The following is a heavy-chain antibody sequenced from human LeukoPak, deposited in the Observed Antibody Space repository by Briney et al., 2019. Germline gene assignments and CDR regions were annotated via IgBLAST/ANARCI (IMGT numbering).Heavy chain of an antibody. CDR2: IYHSGST. Sequence: SETLSLTCTVSGYSISSGYYWGWIRQPPGKGLEWIGSIYHSGSTYYNPSLKSRVTISVDTSKNQFSLKLSSVTAADTAVYYCARDSVPFEVVAYYFDYWGQGTLVTVSS. J-gene: IGHJ4*02. CDR1: GYSISSGYY. D-gene: IGHD3-3*01. V-gene: IGHV4-38-2*02. CDR3: ARDSVPFEVVAYYFDY.